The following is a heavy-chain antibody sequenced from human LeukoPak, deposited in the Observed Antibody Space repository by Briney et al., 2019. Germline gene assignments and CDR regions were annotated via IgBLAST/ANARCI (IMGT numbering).Heavy chain of an antibody. CDR2: IYDSGST. V-gene: IGHV4-59*01. Sequence: SETLSLTCTVSGGSISSYYWSWIRQPPGKGLEWIGYIYDSGSTYYNPSLGSRVTISIDTSENQFSLKLTSVTAADTAVYYCVRVLYRGSSSRGWIDFWGQGTLVTVSS. D-gene: IGHD6-19*01. CDR1: GGSISSYY. J-gene: IGHJ4*02. CDR3: VRVLYRGSSSRGWIDF.